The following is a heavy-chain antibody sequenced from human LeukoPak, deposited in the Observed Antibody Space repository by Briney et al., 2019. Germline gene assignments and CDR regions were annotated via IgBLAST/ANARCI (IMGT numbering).Heavy chain of an antibody. D-gene: IGHD6-6*01. CDR2: ISYSAST. CDR3: ARSPSSKSWFDP. V-gene: IGHV4-59*12. CDR1: CGSISVEY. J-gene: IGHJ5*02. Sequence: SERLSPTPPVACGSISVEYWSWIRHPPWKRLECIGYISYSASTNYNPSLKGRVTISVDTSQNQFSLKLSSVTAADTAVYYCARSPSSKSWFDPWGQGTLVTVSS.